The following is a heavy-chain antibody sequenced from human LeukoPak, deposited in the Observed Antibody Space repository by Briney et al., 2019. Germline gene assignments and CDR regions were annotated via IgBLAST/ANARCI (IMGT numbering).Heavy chain of an antibody. CDR3: ARDIVVVPAAPPAFDI. V-gene: IGHV1-2*02. J-gene: IGHJ3*02. CDR2: INPNSGGT. CDR1: GYTFTGYY. D-gene: IGHD2-2*01. Sequence: ASVKVSCKASGYTFTGYYMHWARQAPGQGLGWMGWINPNSGGTNYAQKFQGRVTMTRDTSISTAYMELSRLRSDDTAVYYCARDIVVVPAAPPAFDIWGQGTMVTVSS.